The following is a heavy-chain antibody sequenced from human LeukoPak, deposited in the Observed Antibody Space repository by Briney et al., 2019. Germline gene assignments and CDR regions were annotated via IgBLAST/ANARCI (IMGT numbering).Heavy chain of an antibody. CDR1: GFTVSSNY. CDR2: IYSGGST. J-gene: IGHJ3*02. Sequence: GGSLRLSCAASGFTVSSNYMSWVRQAPGKGLEWVSVIYSGGSTYYADSVKGRFTISRDSSKNTLYLQMNSLRAEDTAVYYCARGQKVVPAAMYDAFDIWGQGTMVTVSS. CDR3: ARGQKVVPAAMYDAFDI. V-gene: IGHV3-66*01. D-gene: IGHD2-2*01.